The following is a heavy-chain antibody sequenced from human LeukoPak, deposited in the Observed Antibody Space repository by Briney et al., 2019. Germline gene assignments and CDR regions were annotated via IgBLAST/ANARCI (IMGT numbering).Heavy chain of an antibody. J-gene: IGHJ3*01. D-gene: IGHD1-1*01. CDR3: ARGPLASLHVFDF. CDR1: GFSFSAYG. CDR2: IWYDGNNK. Sequence: GRSLGLSCAASGFSFSAYGMHWVRQAPGKGLEWVALIWYDGNNKYYADSVKGRFTVSRDNAKNSLYLQMNSLTAEDTAVYYCARGPLASLHVFDFWGQGTMVTVSS. V-gene: IGHV3-33*01.